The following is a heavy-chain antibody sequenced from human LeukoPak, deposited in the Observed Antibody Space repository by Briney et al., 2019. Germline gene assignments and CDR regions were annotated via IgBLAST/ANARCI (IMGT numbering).Heavy chain of an antibody. CDR3: AKAYGSNGYYQLPIDF. CDR2: ITAGGDTT. V-gene: IGHV3-23*01. Sequence: GGSLRLSCAASGFTFSSNAMTWVRPAPGQGLECVSAITAGGDTTYYADSVKGRFTISRDNSRNTLYLQLNALRAEDTAVYYCAKAYGSNGYYQLPIDFWGQGTLVTVSS. D-gene: IGHD3-22*01. J-gene: IGHJ4*02. CDR1: GFTFSSNA.